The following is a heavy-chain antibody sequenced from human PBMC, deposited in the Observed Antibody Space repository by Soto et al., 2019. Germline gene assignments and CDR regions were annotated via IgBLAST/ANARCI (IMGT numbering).Heavy chain of an antibody. D-gene: IGHD3-16*02. CDR3: AKDPSDYIWGTYRQDAFHI. Sequence: GALRLSCAASGFSFSSYATSWVRQAPGRGLEWVSAISGSGGSTNYADSAKGRCTISRDNSKNPLYLQRNSLRAEDAAIYYCAKDPSDYIWGTYRQDAFHIWGQGTMVTVSS. CDR2: ISGSGGST. V-gene: IGHV3-23*01. CDR1: GFSFSSYA. J-gene: IGHJ3*02.